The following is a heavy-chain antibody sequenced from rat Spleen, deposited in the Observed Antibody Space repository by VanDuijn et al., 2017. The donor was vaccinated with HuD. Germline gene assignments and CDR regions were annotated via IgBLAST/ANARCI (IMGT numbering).Heavy chain of an antibody. Sequence: EVQLVESGGGLVQPGGSLKLSCAASGFTFSNYDMAWFRQAPTKGLEWAATISYDGSNTFYRDSVKDRFTISRNNAKRTLFLQVDRLSSEDTAIYYCARPTTDIPFNYWGQGVMVTVSS. CDR3: ARPTTDIPFNY. D-gene: IGHD1-6*01. V-gene: IGHV5-29*01. J-gene: IGHJ2*01. CDR1: GFTFSNYD. CDR2: ISYDGSNT.